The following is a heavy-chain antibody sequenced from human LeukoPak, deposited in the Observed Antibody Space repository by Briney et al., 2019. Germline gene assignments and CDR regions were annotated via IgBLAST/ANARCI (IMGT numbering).Heavy chain of an antibody. CDR3: ARLPEGGYATSLGWLDP. D-gene: IGHD5-24*01. J-gene: IGHJ5*02. Sequence: SETLSLTCTVPSAAISRSYWIWIRQTPGKGLEWIGYISYSGVSTYNPSLGSRVTVSRDTSKNEVSLNLSSVTAADTAVYFCARLPEGGYATSLGWLDPWGQGTRVTVSS. V-gene: IGHV4-59*08. CDR2: ISYSGVS. CDR1: SAAISRSY.